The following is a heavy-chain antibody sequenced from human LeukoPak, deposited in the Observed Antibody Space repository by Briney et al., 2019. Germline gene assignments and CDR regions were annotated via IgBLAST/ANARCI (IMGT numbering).Heavy chain of an antibody. CDR2: INPSGGST. Sequence: ASVKVSCKASGYTFTSYYMHWVRQAPGQGLEWVGIINPSGGSTSYAQKFQGRVTITADESTSTVYMELSSLRSEDTAVYYCARVKTYYGSLYGMDVWGQGTTVTVSS. CDR3: ARVKTYYGSLYGMDV. V-gene: IGHV1-46*01. CDR1: GYTFTSYY. J-gene: IGHJ6*02. D-gene: IGHD3-10*01.